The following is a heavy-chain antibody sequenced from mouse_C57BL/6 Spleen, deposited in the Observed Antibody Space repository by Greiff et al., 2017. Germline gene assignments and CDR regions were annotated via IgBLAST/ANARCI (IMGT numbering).Heavy chain of an antibody. CDR2: IDPSDSYT. V-gene: IGHV1-69*01. CDR1: GYTFTSYW. CDR3: ARRQGYAMDY. Sequence: QVQLQQPGAELVMPGASVKLSCKASGYTFTSYWMHWVKQRPGQGLEWIGEIDPSDSYTNYNQKFKGKSTLTVDKSSSTAYMPLSSLTSEDSAVYYCARRQGYAMDYWGQGTSVTVSS. J-gene: IGHJ4*01.